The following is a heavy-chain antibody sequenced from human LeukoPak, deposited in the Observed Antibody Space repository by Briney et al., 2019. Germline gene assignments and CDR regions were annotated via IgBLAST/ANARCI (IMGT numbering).Heavy chain of an antibody. Sequence: SQTLSLTCTVSGGSISSGGYYWSWIRQHPGKGLEWIGYIYYSGSTYYNPSLKSRVTISVDTSKNQFSLKLSSVTAADTAVYYCARVPTDFILLVDYWGQGTLVTVSS. V-gene: IGHV4-31*03. CDR3: ARVPTDFILLVDY. J-gene: IGHJ4*02. CDR2: IYYSGST. CDR1: GGSISSGGYY. D-gene: IGHD2-15*01.